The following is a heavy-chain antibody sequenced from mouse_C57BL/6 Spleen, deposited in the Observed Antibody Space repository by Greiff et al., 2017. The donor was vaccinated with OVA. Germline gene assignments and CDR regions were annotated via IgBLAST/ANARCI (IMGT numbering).Heavy chain of an antibody. J-gene: IGHJ4*01. Sequence: QVQLQQSGAELVKPGASVKISCKASGYAFSSYWMNWVKQRPGKGLEWIGQIYPGDGDTNYNGKFKGKATLTADKSSSTAYMQLSSLTSEDSAVYFCASQSNYEGDYSMDYWGQGTSVTVSS. CDR3: ASQSNYEGDYSMDY. V-gene: IGHV1-80*01. CDR2: IYPGDGDT. CDR1: GYAFSSYW. D-gene: IGHD2-5*01.